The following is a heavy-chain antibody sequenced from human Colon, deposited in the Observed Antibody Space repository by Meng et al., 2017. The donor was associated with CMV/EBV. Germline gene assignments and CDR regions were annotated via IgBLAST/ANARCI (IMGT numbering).Heavy chain of an antibody. CDR1: GFPVSANY. CDR3: ARDQEWELLQANYGMDV. D-gene: IGHD1-26*01. CDR2: IYIGGTTT. Sequence: GGSLRLSCAVSGFPVSANYMAWFRQAPGKGLEWVSIIYIGGTTTLYADSVRGRFSISTDNSKNTLYLQMSSLRADDTAVYYCARDQEWELLQANYGMDVWGQGTTVTVSS. J-gene: IGHJ6*02. V-gene: IGHV3-53*01.